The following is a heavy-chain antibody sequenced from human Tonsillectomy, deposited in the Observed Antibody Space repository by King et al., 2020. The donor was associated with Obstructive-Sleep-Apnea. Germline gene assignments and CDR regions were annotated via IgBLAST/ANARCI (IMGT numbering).Heavy chain of an antibody. J-gene: IGHJ3*02. V-gene: IGHV4-4*07. CDR2: MYTSGST. CDR1: GASISSYC. Sequence: VQLQESGPGLVKPSETLSLTCTVSGASISSYCWSWIRQSAGKGLEWIGRMYTSGSTNYNPSLKSRVTMSGDTSKNQFSLKLNSVTAADPAVNYCARGTAIVGATSRAFDIWGQGTKVTVSS. CDR3: ARGTAIVGATSRAFDI. D-gene: IGHD1-26*01.